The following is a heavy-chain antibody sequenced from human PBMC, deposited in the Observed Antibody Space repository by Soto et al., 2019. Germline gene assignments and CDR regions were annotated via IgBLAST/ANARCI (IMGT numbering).Heavy chain of an antibody. V-gene: IGHV3-23*01. D-gene: IGHD5-18*01. CDR1: GFTFSSYA. Sequence: GGSLRLSCAASGFTFSSYAMSWVRQAPGKGLEWVSAISGSGGSTYYADSVKGRFTISRDNSKNTLYLHMNSLRAEDTAVYYWAKVRGYSYGGDWHYWGQGTLVTVSS. CDR2: ISGSGGST. CDR3: AKVRGYSYGGDWHY. J-gene: IGHJ4*02.